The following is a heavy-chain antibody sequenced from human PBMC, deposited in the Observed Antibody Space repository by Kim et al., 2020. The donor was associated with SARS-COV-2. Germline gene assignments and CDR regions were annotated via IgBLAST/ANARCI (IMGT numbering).Heavy chain of an antibody. CDR3: AKAPGTYYYDSSGYYPYYGMDV. CDR2: ISGSGGST. Sequence: GGSLRLSCAASGFTFSSYAMSWVRQAPGKGLVWVSAISGSGGSTYYADSVKGRFTISRDNSKNTLYLQMNILRAEDTAVYYCAKAPGTYYYDSSGYYPYYGMDVWGQGTTVTVSS. CDR1: GFTFSSYA. D-gene: IGHD3-22*01. J-gene: IGHJ6*02. V-gene: IGHV3-23*01.